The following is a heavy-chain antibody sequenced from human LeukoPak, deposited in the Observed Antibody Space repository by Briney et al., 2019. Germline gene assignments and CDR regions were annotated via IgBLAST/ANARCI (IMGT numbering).Heavy chain of an antibody. J-gene: IGHJ1*01. Sequence: GGSLRLSCAASGFTFSSYGMHWVRQAPGKGLEWVAVIWYDGSNKYYADSVKGRFTISRDNSKNTLYLQMNSLRAEDTAVYYCARLHLEWLVLGYFQHWGQGTLVTVSS. D-gene: IGHD6-19*01. CDR2: IWYDGSNK. CDR3: ARLHLEWLVLGYFQH. V-gene: IGHV3-33*01. CDR1: GFTFSSYG.